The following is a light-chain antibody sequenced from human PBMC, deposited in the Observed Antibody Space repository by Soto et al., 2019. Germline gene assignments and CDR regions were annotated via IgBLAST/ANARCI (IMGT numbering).Light chain of an antibody. CDR3: KQYQNGPPST. V-gene: IGKV3-15*01. J-gene: IGKJ3*01. Sequence: EIVMTQSPATLSVSPGERATLSCRASQSVSSNLAWYQQKPGQAPRLLIYGASTRAPAIPARFSGSGSGTAFPHTLITVLDEDFAVHYCKQYQNGPPSTFGPGTNVDIK. CDR1: QSVSSN. CDR2: GAS.